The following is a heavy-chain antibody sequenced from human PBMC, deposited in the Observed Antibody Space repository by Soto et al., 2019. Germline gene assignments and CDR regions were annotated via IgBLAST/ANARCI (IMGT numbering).Heavy chain of an antibody. J-gene: IGHJ4*02. CDR1: GGTFSSYG. CDR2: TIPIFGTV. D-gene: IGHD3-22*01. V-gene: IGHV1-69*01. CDR3: ARRLDYSDYTCYSTIGVYFDY. Sequence: QVQLVQSGAEVKKPGSSVKVSCKASGGTFSSYGINWVRQAPGQGLEWMGGTIPIFGTVKYAQKFQGRVTITADESTSTAYMELCSLRSEDTAVYYCARRLDYSDYTCYSTIGVYFDYWGQGTLVTVSS.